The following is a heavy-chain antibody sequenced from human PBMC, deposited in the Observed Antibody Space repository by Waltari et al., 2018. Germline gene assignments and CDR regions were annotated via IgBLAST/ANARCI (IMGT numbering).Heavy chain of an antibody. J-gene: IGHJ6*02. CDR1: GYSTSSGYY. CDR2: IYHTGST. CDR3: AAEKARYGLDV. V-gene: IGHV4-38-2*01. Sequence: QLQESGPGLVKPSEPLSLTCGVSGYSTSSGYYWALVRQSPGTGLEWIGSIYHTGSTPYKPSLRSRVTISVDTSKNLFSLRLSPVTAADTAVYYCAAEKARYGLDVWGQGTTVTVSS.